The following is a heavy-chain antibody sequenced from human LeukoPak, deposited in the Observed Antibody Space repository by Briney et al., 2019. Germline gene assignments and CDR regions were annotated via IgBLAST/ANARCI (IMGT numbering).Heavy chain of an antibody. Sequence: GGSLRLSCGASGFTFSGYSMNWVRQAPGKGLEWVSYISSTSSIISYVDSVRGRFTISRDNAKNSLYLQMNSLRDEDTAVYYCVRESSYAFNICGQGTMVTVSS. CDR2: ISSTSSII. V-gene: IGHV3-48*02. CDR1: GFTFSGYS. J-gene: IGHJ3*02. CDR3: VRESSYAFNI.